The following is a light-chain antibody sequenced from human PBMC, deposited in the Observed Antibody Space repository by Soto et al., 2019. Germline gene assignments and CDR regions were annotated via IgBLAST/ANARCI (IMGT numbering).Light chain of an antibody. V-gene: IGKV3-20*01. CDR3: QHYGNAPT. CDR1: QSVSNKY. CDR2: AAP. J-gene: IGKJ1*01. Sequence: EIVLTQSPGTRSLSPGKRATLSSRASQSVSNKYLSWYQHKPGQDPRLLFYAAPSRAAGVPDRFSGSGSGTDFTLTINRLEPEDLAVYYCQHYGNAPTFGQGTKV.